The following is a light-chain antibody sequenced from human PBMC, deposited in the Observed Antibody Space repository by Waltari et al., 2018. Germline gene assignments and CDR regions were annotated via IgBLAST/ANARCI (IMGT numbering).Light chain of an antibody. J-gene: IGKJ1*01. CDR3: HQHYTTPWT. V-gene: IGKV4-1*01. CDR1: RSVFYTDNNKNY. Sequence: DIAMTQSPDSLAVSLGERATINSQSSRSVFYTDNNKNYLTWYQQKPGQPPQLLISWGSTRESGVPDRFIGSGSGTDFTLTISSLQAEDVAVYYCHQHYTTPWTFGQGTLVEL. CDR2: WGS.